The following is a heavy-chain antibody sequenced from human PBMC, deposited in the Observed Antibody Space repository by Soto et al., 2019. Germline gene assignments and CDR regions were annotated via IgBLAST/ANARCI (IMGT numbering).Heavy chain of an antibody. Sequence: SETLSLTCTVSGGSISSSSYYWGWIRQPPGKGLEWIGSIYYSGSTYYNPSLKSRVTISVDTSKNQFSLKLSSVTAADTAVYYCASPSNLSHSGSYFGLGYYFDYWGQGTLVTVSS. J-gene: IGHJ4*02. CDR2: IYYSGST. CDR1: GGSISSSSYY. V-gene: IGHV4-39*01. CDR3: ASPSNLSHSGSYFGLGYYFDY. D-gene: IGHD1-26*01.